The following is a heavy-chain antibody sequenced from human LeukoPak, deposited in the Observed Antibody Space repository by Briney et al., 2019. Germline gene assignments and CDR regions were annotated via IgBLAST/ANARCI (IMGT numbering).Heavy chain of an antibody. J-gene: IGHJ4*02. CDR1: GFTFSSYS. V-gene: IGHV3-48*01. CDR3: ARQYSYGSRAFDY. CDR2: ISSSYGTI. Sequence: GGSLRLSCAASGFTFSSYSMNWVRQAPEKGLEGVSYISSSYGTIYYADSVKGRFTISRDNAKNSLYLQMNSLRAEDTAVYYCARQYSYGSRAFDYWGQGTLVTVSS. D-gene: IGHD5-18*01.